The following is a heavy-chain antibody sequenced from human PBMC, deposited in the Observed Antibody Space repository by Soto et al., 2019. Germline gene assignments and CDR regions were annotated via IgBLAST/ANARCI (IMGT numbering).Heavy chain of an antibody. CDR1: GISLSTARMG. J-gene: IGHJ4*02. CDR3: ARYVDTALVARFDF. CDR2: IFSNDEK. V-gene: IGHV2-26*01. D-gene: IGHD5-18*01. Sequence: QVTLKESGPVLVKPTETLTLTCTVSGISLSTARMGVSWIRQPPGKALEWLAHIFSNDEKSYRISLESRLTISKDTSKGQVVLTMTNMDPVDTATYYCARYVDTALVARFDFWGQGTLVTVSS.